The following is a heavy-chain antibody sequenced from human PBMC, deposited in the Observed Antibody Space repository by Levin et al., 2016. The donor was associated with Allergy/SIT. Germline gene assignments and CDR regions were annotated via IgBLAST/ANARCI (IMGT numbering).Heavy chain of an antibody. CDR3: ARDSLVRGVADY. Sequence: GESLKISCAASGFTFSSYDMHWVRQAPGKGLVWVSRINSDGSSTSYADSVKGRFTISRDNAKNTLYLQMNSLRVEDTAVYYCARDSLVRGVADYWGQGILVTVSS. CDR2: INSDGSST. D-gene: IGHD3-10*01. CDR1: GFTFSSYD. J-gene: IGHJ4*02. V-gene: IGHV3-74*01.